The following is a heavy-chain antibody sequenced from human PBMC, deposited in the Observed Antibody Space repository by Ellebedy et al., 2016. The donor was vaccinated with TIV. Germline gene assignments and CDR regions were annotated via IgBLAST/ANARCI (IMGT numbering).Heavy chain of an antibody. CDR3: ARDSYSSSWQGAEYFQH. D-gene: IGHD6-13*01. Sequence: PGGSLRLSCAASGFTFSSYAMHWVRQAPGKGLEWVAVISYDGSNKYYAESVKGRFTISRDNSKNTLYLQMNSLRAEDTAVYYCARDSYSSSWQGAEYFQHWGQGTLVTVSS. V-gene: IGHV3-30*04. CDR2: ISYDGSNK. CDR1: GFTFSSYA. J-gene: IGHJ1*01.